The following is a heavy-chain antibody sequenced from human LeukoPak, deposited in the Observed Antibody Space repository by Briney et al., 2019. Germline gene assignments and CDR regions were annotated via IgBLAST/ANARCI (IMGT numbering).Heavy chain of an antibody. CDR2: ICTSGST. Sequence: SETLSLTCTVSGGSISSGSYYWSWIRQPAGKGLEWIGRICTSGSTNYNPSLKSRVTISVDTSKNQFSLKLSSVTAADTAVYYCASGYGGNINWFDPWGQGTLVTVSS. V-gene: IGHV4-61*02. D-gene: IGHD4-23*01. J-gene: IGHJ5*02. CDR3: ASGYGGNINWFDP. CDR1: GGSISSGSYY.